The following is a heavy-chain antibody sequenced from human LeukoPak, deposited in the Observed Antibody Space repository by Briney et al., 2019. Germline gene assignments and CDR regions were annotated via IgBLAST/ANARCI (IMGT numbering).Heavy chain of an antibody. V-gene: IGHV3-7*03. CDR2: IKHDGSEK. Sequence: GGSLRLSCAAPGFTFSRHWMTWVRQAPGKGLEWVANIKHDGSEKNYVDSVKGRFTISRDNAKNSLYLQMNSLRAEDTAVYYCATPLDYYDRSDSHQGGDWGQGTLVTVSS. CDR3: ATPLDYYDRSDSHQGGD. J-gene: IGHJ4*02. CDR1: GFTFSRHW. D-gene: IGHD3-22*01.